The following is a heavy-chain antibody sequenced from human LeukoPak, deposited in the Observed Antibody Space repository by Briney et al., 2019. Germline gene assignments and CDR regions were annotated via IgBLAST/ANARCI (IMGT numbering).Heavy chain of an antibody. CDR3: ARSGRDVGFAFDI. D-gene: IGHD5-12*01. Sequence: SETLSLTCAVYGGPFNDYYWNWLRQPPGKGLEWMGEINHSGSTNYHPSYKNRVTISLETSQNHFSLRFTSLTAAYKAVYFSARSGRDVGFAFDIWGQGKLVTISS. CDR2: INHSGST. J-gene: IGHJ3*02. V-gene: IGHV4-34*01. CDR1: GGPFNDYY.